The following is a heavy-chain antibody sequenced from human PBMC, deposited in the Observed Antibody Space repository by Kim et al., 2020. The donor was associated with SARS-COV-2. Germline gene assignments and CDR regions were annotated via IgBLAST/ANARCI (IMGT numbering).Heavy chain of an antibody. J-gene: IGHJ5*02. CDR2: ISGGGGST. D-gene: IGHD6-13*01. CDR1: GFTFSSYA. CDR3: AKGHSITWYYDWFDP. Sequence: GGSLRLSCAASGFTFSSYAMSWVRQAPGKGLEWVSAISGGGGSTYYADSVKGRFTISRDNSKNTLYLQLNSLRAEDTAVYYCAKGHSITWYYDWFDPWGQGTLVTVSS. V-gene: IGHV3-23*01.